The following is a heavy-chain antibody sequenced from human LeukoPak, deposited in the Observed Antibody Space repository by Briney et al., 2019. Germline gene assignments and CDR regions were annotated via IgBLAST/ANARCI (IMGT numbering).Heavy chain of an antibody. CDR1: GYTFTSYD. CDR2: MNPNSGNT. Sequence: ASVKVSCKASGYTFTSYDINWVRQATGQGLEWMGWMNPNSGNTGYAQKFQGRVTITRNTSISTAYMELSSLRSEDTAVYYCARGGGFWDYMDVWGKGTTVTVSS. D-gene: IGHD2-15*01. CDR3: ARGGGFWDYMDV. J-gene: IGHJ6*03. V-gene: IGHV1-8*03.